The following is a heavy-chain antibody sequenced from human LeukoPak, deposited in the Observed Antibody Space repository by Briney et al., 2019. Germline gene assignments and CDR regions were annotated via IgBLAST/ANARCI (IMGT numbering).Heavy chain of an antibody. CDR2: ISAYNGNT. CDR1: GYTFTSYG. CDR3: ARDDPGYSSYVADY. Sequence: ASVKVSCKASGYTFTSYGISWVRQAPGQGLEWMGWISAYNGNTNYAQKLQGRVTMTTDTSTSAAYMELRSLRSDDTAVYYCARDDPGYSSYVADYWGQGTLVTVSS. V-gene: IGHV1-18*01. J-gene: IGHJ4*02. D-gene: IGHD4-11*01.